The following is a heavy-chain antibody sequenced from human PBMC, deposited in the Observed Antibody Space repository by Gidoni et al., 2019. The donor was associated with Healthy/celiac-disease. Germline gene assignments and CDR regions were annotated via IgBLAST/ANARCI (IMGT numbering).Heavy chain of an antibody. J-gene: IGHJ4*02. CDR2: IYTSGST. D-gene: IGHD3-22*01. CDR3: ASSQGL. V-gene: IGHV4-61*02. Sequence: QVQLQESGPGLVKPSQTLSLTCTVSGGSISSGSYYWSWIRQPAGKGLEWIGRIYTSGSTNYHPSLKNRVTISVDTSKNQFSLKLSSVTAADTAVYYCASSQGLWGQGTLVTVSS. CDR1: GGSISSGSYY.